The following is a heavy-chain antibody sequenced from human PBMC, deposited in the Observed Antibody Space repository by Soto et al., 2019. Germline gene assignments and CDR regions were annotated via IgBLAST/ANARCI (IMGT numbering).Heavy chain of an antibody. CDR1: GYTLTELS. J-gene: IGHJ3*02. CDR3: ATVRWELTHDAFDI. D-gene: IGHD1-26*01. V-gene: IGHV1-24*01. CDR2: FDPEDGET. Sequence: ASVKVSCKVSGYTLTELSMHWVRQAPGKGLEWMGGFDPEDGETIYAQKFQGRVTTTEDTSTDTAYMELSSLRSEDTAVYYCATVRWELTHDAFDIWGQGTMVS.